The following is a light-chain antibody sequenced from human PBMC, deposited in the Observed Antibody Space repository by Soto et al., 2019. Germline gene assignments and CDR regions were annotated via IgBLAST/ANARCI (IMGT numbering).Light chain of an antibody. J-gene: IGKJ1*01. CDR2: DAS. CDR1: QYVSTSY. Sequence: EIVLTQSPGTLSLSPGERATLSCRASQYVSTSYFAWYQQRSGQAPRLLIYDASRRATGIPDRFSGSGSGTDFTLTIDGLEPEDFAVYFCQQTGDSVWTFDQGTSVEVK. V-gene: IGKV3-20*01. CDR3: QQTGDSVWT.